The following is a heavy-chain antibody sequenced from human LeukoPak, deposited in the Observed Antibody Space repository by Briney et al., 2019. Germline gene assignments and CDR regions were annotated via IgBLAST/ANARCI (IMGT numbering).Heavy chain of an antibody. CDR1: GGSIGSCY. J-gene: IGHJ6*03. D-gene: IGHD3-16*02. Sequence: SETLSLTCIVSGGSIGSCYWSWIRQSPGKGLEWIGYIYVTGGTRYNPYLQSRVTISVDTSRNQFFLKMSSVTAADTAVYYCARHIGGGIEDMDVWGTGTKVTVSS. CDR2: IYVTGGT. V-gene: IGHV4-59*08. CDR3: ARHIGGGIEDMDV.